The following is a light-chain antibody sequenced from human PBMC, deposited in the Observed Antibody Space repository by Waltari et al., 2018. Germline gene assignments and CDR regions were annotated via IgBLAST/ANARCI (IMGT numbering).Light chain of an antibody. V-gene: IGLV1-40*01. Sequence: QSVLTQPPSVSGAPGQSVSLSCTVNTSHIGGGYEVPWSHPLPGTAPTLLISHNNKRPSGVPDRFSGSKSGTSASLAITGLQAEDEGDYYCQSFDYRLDGSRIFGTGTKVTVL. CDR3: QSFDYRLDGSRI. CDR1: TSHIGGGYE. CDR2: HNN. J-gene: IGLJ1*01.